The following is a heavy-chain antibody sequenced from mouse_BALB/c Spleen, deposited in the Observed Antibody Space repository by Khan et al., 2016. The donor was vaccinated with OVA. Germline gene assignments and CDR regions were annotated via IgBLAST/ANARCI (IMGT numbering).Heavy chain of an antibody. Sequence: EVELVESGGGLVQPGGSLKLSCATSGFTFSDYYMYWFRQTPEKRLEWVAYISNGGGNTYYPDTVKGRFTISRDNAKNTLYLQMSRLRSEDTALYYCARHVYGKGDGMDYWGQGTSVTVSS. D-gene: IGHD2-10*02. CDR2: ISNGGGNT. CDR3: ARHVYGKGDGMDY. J-gene: IGHJ4*01. V-gene: IGHV5-12*02. CDR1: GFTFSDYY.